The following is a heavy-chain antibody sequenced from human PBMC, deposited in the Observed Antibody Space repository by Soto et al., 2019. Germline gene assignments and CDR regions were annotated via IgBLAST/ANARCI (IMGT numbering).Heavy chain of an antibody. D-gene: IGHD7-27*01. J-gene: IGHJ5*02. CDR3: ARVPGP. CDR1: GGSISSGGYS. Sequence: QLKLQESGSGRVKPSQTLSLTWAVSGGSISSGGYSWSWIRRPPGKGREWIGYIYHSGSTYYNPSLXSXXTISVDRSKNQFSLKLSSVTAADTAVYYCARVPGPWGQGTLVTVSS. V-gene: IGHV4-30-2*01. CDR2: IYHSGST.